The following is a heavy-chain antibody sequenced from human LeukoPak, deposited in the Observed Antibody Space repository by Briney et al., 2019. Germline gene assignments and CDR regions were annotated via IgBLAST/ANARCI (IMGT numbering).Heavy chain of an antibody. CDR3: ARSYDFWSGHPFDP. J-gene: IGHJ5*02. Sequence: ASVKVSCKASGYTFTGHYMHWVRQAPGQGLEWMGWINPNSGGTKYAQKFQGRVTLTRDTSISTAYMELSRLRCDDTAVYYCARSYDFWSGHPFDPWGQGTLVTVSS. CDR1: GYTFTGHY. V-gene: IGHV1-2*02. D-gene: IGHD3-3*01. CDR2: INPNSGGT.